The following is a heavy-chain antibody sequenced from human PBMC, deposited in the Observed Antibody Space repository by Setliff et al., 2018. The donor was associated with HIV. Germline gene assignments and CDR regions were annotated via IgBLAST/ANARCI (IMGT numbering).Heavy chain of an antibody. D-gene: IGHD2-2*01. CDR2: IRYDGSNK. CDR1: GFTFSSYG. Sequence: GESLRLSCAASGFTFSSYGMHWVRQAPGKGLEWVAFIRYDGSNKYYADSVKGRFTISRDNSKNTLYLQMNSLRAEDTAVYYCASTSSTKTLPDAFDIWGQGTMVTVSS. J-gene: IGHJ3*02. V-gene: IGHV3-30*02. CDR3: ASTSSTKTLPDAFDI.